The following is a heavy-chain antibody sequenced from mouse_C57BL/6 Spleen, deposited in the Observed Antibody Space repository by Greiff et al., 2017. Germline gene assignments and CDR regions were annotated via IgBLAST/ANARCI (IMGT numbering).Heavy chain of an antibody. CDR3: ARGGRYDYEDALDY. V-gene: IGHV1-53*01. Sequence: VQLQQPGTELVKPGASVKLSCKASGYTFTSYWMHWVKQRPGQGLEWIGNINPSNGGTNYNEKFKSKATLTVDKSSSTAYMQLSSLTAEDHAVYYCARGGRYDYEDALDYWGQGTSVTVSS. CDR2: INPSNGGT. D-gene: IGHD2-4*01. CDR1: GYTFTSYW. J-gene: IGHJ4*01.